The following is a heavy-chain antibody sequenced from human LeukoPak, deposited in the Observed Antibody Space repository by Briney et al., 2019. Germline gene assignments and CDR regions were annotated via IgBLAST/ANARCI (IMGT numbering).Heavy chain of an antibody. J-gene: IGHJ5*02. CDR2: IDSDGSDT. CDR3: ARGAGLLRVPVDH. V-gene: IGHV3-74*01. CDR1: GFTFSNYW. Sequence: GGSLRLSCAASGFTFSNYWMHWVRQVPGKGLVWVSYIDSDGSDTTYADSVKGRFTISRDNTKNSVFLQMTRLRVDDTAVYYCARGAGLLRVPVDHWGQGTLVTVAS. D-gene: IGHD2-21*01.